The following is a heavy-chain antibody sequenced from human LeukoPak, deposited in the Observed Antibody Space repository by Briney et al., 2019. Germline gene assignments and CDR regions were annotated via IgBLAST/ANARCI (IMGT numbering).Heavy chain of an antibody. V-gene: IGHV1-2*04. CDR3: ARGGTPYSSGWYYFDY. J-gene: IGHJ4*02. D-gene: IGHD6-19*01. CDR2: INPSSGGT. Sequence: ASVKVSCKASGYTFTGYYMHWVRQAPGQGLEWMGWINPSSGGTNYAQKFQGWVTMTRDTSISTAYMELSRLRSDDTAVYYCARGGTPYSSGWYYFDYWGQGTLVTVSS. CDR1: GYTFTGYY.